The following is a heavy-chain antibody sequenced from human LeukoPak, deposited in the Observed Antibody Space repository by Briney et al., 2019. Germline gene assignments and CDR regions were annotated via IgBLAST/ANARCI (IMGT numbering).Heavy chain of an antibody. CDR1: GFTFSSYA. J-gene: IGHJ4*02. V-gene: IGHV3-23*01. CDR2: ISGSGGST. Sequence: GGSLRLSCAASGFTFSSYAMSWVRQAPGKGLEWVSAISGSGGSTYYADSVKGRFTISRDNSKNTLYLQMNSLRAEDTAVYYCAREKDYYDSSGYRPYYFDYWGQGTLVTVSS. CDR3: AREKDYYDSSGYRPYYFDY. D-gene: IGHD3-22*01.